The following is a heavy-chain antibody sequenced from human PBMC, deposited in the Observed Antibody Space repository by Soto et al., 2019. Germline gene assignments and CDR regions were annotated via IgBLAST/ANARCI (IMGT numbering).Heavy chain of an antibody. CDR2: IILPFGTP. Sequence: QVRLVQSGAEVKKPGSSVKVSCKASGGTFSNYAISWVRQAPGQGLEWMGGIILPFGTPNYAQKFQGRVTITADESMTAAYTPLSGLRSEDTPVYYSARGPDYAGYFDYWGRGTLVTVAS. V-gene: IGHV1-69*12. J-gene: IGHJ4*02. CDR1: GGTFSNYA. D-gene: IGHD4-17*01. CDR3: ARGPDYAGYFDY.